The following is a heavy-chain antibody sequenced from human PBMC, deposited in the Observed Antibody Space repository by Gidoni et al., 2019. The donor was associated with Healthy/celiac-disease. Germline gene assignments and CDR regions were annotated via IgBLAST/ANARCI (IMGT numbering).Heavy chain of an antibody. CDR3: ARAGYSSGWYGY. J-gene: IGHJ4*02. V-gene: IGHV4-59*01. CDR2: IYYSGST. CDR1: GGSISSYS. Sequence: QVQLQESGPGLVKPSETLSLTCTVTGGSISSYSWSWIRQPPGKGLEWIGYIYYSGSTNYNPSLKSRVTISVDTSKNQFSLKLSSVTAADTAVYYCARAGYSSGWYGYWGQGTLVTVSS. D-gene: IGHD6-19*01.